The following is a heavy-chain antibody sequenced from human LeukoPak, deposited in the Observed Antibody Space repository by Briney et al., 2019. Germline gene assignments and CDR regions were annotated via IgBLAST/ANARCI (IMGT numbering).Heavy chain of an antibody. Sequence: WASVKVSCKASGYTFTSYDINWVRQATGQRLEWMGWMNPNSDTTGYAQKFQGRVTMTRNTSISTAYLELSSLRSEDTAVYYCARGGIMRPDYWGQGTLVTVSS. CDR1: GYTFTSYD. D-gene: IGHD1-14*01. CDR3: ARGGIMRPDY. V-gene: IGHV1-8*01. J-gene: IGHJ4*02. CDR2: MNPNSDTT.